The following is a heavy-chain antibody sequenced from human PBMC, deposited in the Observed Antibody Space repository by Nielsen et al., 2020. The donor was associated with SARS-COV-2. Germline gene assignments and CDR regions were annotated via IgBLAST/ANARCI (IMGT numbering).Heavy chain of an antibody. CDR3: ARDCKYSSGWSDPWFDP. V-gene: IGHV3-21*01. J-gene: IGHJ5*02. CDR1: GFTFSSYS. D-gene: IGHD6-19*01. CDR2: ISSSSSYI. Sequence: GESLKISCAASGFTFSSYSMNWVRQAPGKGLEWVSSISSSSSYIYYADSVKGRFTISRDNAKNSLYLQMNSLRAEDTAVYYCARDCKYSSGWSDPWFDPWGQGTLVTVSS.